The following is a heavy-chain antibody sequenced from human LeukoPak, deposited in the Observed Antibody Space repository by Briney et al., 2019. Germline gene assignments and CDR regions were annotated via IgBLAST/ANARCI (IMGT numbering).Heavy chain of an antibody. CDR1: EFTFSTYW. CDR2: IKQDGGEK. J-gene: IGHJ4*02. D-gene: IGHD3-10*01. V-gene: IGHV3-7*01. Sequence: GGSLRLSCAASEFTFSTYWMSWVRQAPGKGLEWVANIKQDGGEKYYVDSVKGRFTISRDNAKNSLYLQMNSLRAEDTAVYYCARVMVRGAQDYWGQGTLVTVSS. CDR3: ARVMVRGAQDY.